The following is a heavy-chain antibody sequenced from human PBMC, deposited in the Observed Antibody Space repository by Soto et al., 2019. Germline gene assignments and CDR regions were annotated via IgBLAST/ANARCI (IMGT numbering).Heavy chain of an antibody. D-gene: IGHD3-9*01. J-gene: IGHJ4*02. Sequence: PGESLKISCKGSGYSFTSYWISWVRQMPGKGLEWMGRIDPSDSYTTYSPSFQGHVTILADKSISTSYLQWSNLKASDTAMYYCARVDWIDTDYWGQGTLVTV. CDR3: ARVDWIDTDY. V-gene: IGHV5-10-1*01. CDR2: IDPSDSYT. CDR1: GYSFTSYW.